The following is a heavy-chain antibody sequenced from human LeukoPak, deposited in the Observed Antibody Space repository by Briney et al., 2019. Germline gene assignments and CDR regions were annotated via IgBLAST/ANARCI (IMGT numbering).Heavy chain of an antibody. CDR3: ASAAVAASFDY. CDR2: MNPYSDIT. V-gene: IGHV1-8*01. D-gene: IGHD6-19*01. J-gene: IGHJ4*02. Sequence: ASVKVSCKASGYIFTNYDVHWVRQASGQGLEWMGWMNPYSDITGYAQKFQGRVTMTRDTSISTAYMELSSLRSDDTAVYYCASAAVAASFDYWGQGTLVIVSS. CDR1: GYIFTNYD.